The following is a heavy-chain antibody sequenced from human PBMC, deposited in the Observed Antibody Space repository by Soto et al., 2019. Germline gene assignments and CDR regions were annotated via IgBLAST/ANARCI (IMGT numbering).Heavy chain of an antibody. Sequence: QVQLVQSGSEVKKPGSSVKVSCKASGGTLSRYGFIWVRQVPGQGLEWMGGIIPVSGTANYAVKFQGRVTITVDRVTSTGYMELTSLRSEDTAVYFCASTGEAPEGDESGRGDAFDIWGQGTKVTVSS. CDR3: ASTGEAPEGDESGRGDAFDI. J-gene: IGHJ3*02. V-gene: IGHV1-69*06. D-gene: IGHD1-26*01. CDR1: GGTLSRYG. CDR2: IIPVSGTA.